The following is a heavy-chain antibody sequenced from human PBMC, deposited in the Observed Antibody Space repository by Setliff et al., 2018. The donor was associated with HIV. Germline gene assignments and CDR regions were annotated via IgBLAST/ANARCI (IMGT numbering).Heavy chain of an antibody. CDR2: IYHSGST. J-gene: IGHJ4*02. Sequence: SETLSLTCTVSGGSISSGYYWGWIRQPPGKGLEWIGSIYHSGSTYYNPSLKSQVTISVDTYKNQFSLKLSSVTAADTAVYYCARLSPQYSGYESGAFGYWGQGTLVTVSS. D-gene: IGHD5-12*01. CDR3: ARLSPQYSGYESGAFGY. CDR1: GGSISSGYY. V-gene: IGHV4-38-2*02.